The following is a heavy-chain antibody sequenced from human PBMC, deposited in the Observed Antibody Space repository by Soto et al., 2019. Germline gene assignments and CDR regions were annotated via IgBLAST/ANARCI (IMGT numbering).Heavy chain of an antibody. J-gene: IGHJ6*02. D-gene: IGHD1-7*01. V-gene: IGHV3-23*01. CDR2: ISGSGGST. CDR3: AKSGDSPDTRYNWNYGGLVRYYGMDV. CDR1: GFTFSSYA. Sequence: EVQLLESGGGLVQPGGSLRLSCAASGFTFSSYAMSWVRQAPGKGLEWVSAISGSGGSTYYADSVKGRFTISRDNSKNPLYLQMNSLRAEDTAVYYCAKSGDSPDTRYNWNYGGLVRYYGMDVWGQGTTVTVSS.